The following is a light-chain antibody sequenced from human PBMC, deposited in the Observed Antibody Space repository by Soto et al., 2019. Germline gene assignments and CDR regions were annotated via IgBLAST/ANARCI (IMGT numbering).Light chain of an antibody. Sequence: EIVLTQSPATLSLSPGERATLSCRASQSVSSFLAWYQQKPGQAPMLLIYDASNRATGNPARFSGSGSATDFTLTISSLEPEDFAVYYGQQRSNWPYTFGQGTKLEIK. V-gene: IGKV3-11*01. CDR3: QQRSNWPYT. J-gene: IGKJ2*01. CDR2: DAS. CDR1: QSVSSF.